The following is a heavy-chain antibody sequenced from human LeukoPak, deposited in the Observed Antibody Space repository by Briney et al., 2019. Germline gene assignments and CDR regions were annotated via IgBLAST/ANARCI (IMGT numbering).Heavy chain of an antibody. CDR2: IRPDGHT. Sequence: SETLSLTCTVSGYFSTTYYCGWIRQPPGKGLEWMASIRPDGHTYTNSSLRHQLTISADMSRNEFSLKLNSLTAADTAVYYCARQVATKGEWAFDVWGQGTVVTVSS. J-gene: IGHJ3*01. V-gene: IGHV4-38-2*02. CDR1: GYFSTTYY. D-gene: IGHD5-12*01. CDR3: ARQVATKGEWAFDV.